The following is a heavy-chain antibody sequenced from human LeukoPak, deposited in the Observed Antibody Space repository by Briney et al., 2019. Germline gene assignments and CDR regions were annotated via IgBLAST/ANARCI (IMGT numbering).Heavy chain of an antibody. J-gene: IGHJ5*02. CDR1: GFTFRNFP. V-gene: IGHV3-9*01. CDR2: ISWNSGSI. D-gene: IGHD1-26*01. Sequence: GGSLRLSCAASGFTFRNFPMSWVRQAPGKGLEWVSGISWNSGSIGYADSVKGRFTISRDNAKNSLYLQMNSLRVEDTALYYCAKDGGSVEVWEGWFDPWGQGTLVTVSS. CDR3: AKDGGSVEVWEGWFDP.